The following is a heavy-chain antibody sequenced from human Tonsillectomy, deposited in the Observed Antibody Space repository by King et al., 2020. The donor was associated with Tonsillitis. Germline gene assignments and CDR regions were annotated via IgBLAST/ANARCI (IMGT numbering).Heavy chain of an antibody. J-gene: IGHJ4*02. CDR2: VKSKTEGGTI. D-gene: IGHD2-2*01. Sequence: VQLVESGGGLVKPGGSLRLSCAASGFIFSNAWMNWVRQAPGKGLEWVGRVKSKTEGGTIDYAAPVKGRFTISRDDSKNTLFLQMNSLKTEDTAVYYCTTVGIVMVPAALDYWGQGTLVTVSS. V-gene: IGHV3-15*07. CDR1: GFIFSNAW. CDR3: TTVGIVMVPAALDY.